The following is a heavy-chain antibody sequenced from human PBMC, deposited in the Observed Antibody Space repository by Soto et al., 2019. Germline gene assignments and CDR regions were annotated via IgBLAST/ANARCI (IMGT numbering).Heavy chain of an antibody. CDR1: GGTFSGHA. CDR3: ARGPNWGYRFDS. Sequence: QVQLVQSGAEVKKPGSSVKVSCEASGGTFSGHAISWVRQAPGQGPEWMGGLIPLFGTTQHAQNFQGRLTMTADTSTSTAYMELTSLRFDDTAIYYCARGPNWGYRFDSWGQGTLVTVSS. J-gene: IGHJ4*02. D-gene: IGHD7-27*01. CDR2: LIPLFGTT. V-gene: IGHV1-69*06.